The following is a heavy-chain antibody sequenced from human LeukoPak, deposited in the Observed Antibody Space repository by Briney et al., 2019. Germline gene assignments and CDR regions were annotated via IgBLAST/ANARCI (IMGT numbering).Heavy chain of an antibody. CDR3: ARVTSRTPAAGIDY. J-gene: IGHJ4*02. CDR1: GFTFTSYW. D-gene: IGHD6-13*01. V-gene: IGHV3-74*01. Sequence: GGSPRLSCAASGFTFTSYWMHWVRQVPGKGLVWVSRINSDGSGTTYADSVKGRFTISRDNAKSTLYLQMNSLRAEDTAVYHCARVTSRTPAAGIDYWGQGTLVTVSS. CDR2: INSDGSGT.